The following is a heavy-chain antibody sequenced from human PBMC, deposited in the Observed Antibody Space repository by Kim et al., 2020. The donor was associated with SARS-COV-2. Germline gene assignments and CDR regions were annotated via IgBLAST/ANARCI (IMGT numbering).Heavy chain of an antibody. CDR2: IIPIFGTA. Sequence: SVKVSCKASGGTFSSYAISWVRQAPGQGLEWMGGIIPIFGTANYAQKFQGRVTITADESTSTAYMELSSLRSEDTAVYYCARDNGPSITIFGVVTPPYGMDVWGQGTTVTVSS. D-gene: IGHD3-3*01. J-gene: IGHJ6*02. CDR3: ARDNGPSITIFGVVTPPYGMDV. V-gene: IGHV1-69*13. CDR1: GGTFSSYA.